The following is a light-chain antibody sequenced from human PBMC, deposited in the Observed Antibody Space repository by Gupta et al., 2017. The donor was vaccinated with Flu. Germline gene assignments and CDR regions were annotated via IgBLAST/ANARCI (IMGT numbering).Light chain of an antibody. CDR3: QEDNDWQT. V-gene: IGKV3-15*01. Sequence: EVVMTQSPATLSASPGERSTLSFRASERISSNLAWYQQKPGQAPRLIIYGASNRATGIPGRFSGSGCGKEFRLTISSLQSEDFAVYYWQEDNDWQTFGQGTKVEIK. CDR2: GAS. J-gene: IGKJ1*01. CDR1: ERISSN.